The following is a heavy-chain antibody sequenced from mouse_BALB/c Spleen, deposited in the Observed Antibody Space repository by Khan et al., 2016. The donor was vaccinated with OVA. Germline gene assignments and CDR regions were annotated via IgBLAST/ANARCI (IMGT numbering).Heavy chain of an antibody. CDR3: TSLACYYDSEWFAY. D-gene: IGHD1-1*01. V-gene: IGHV5-6*01. J-gene: IGHJ3*01. Sequence: EVQLVESGGDLVKPGGSLKLSCAASGFTFSTYGMSWVRQTPDKRLEWVATVSTGGSYTYYPDSVKGRVTITRDKAKNTLYLQMSGLKSEDTAVCYCTSLACYYDSEWFAYWGQGPLVTVSA. CDR2: VSTGGSYT. CDR1: GFTFSTYG.